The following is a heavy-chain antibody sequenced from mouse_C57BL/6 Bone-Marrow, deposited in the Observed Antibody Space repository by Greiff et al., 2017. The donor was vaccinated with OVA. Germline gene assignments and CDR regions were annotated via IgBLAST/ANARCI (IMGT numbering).Heavy chain of an antibody. CDR3: ARSGGVFDY. V-gene: IGHV1-81*01. D-gene: IGHD1-1*02. Sequence: QVQLQQPGAELARPGASVKLSCKASGYTLTSYGISWVKQRTGEGLEWIGEVYPRSGNTYYNEKFKGKATLTADKSSSTAYMELRSLTYEDSAVYCCARSGGVFDYWGQGTTLTVSS. CDR1: GYTLTSYG. CDR2: VYPRSGNT. J-gene: IGHJ2*01.